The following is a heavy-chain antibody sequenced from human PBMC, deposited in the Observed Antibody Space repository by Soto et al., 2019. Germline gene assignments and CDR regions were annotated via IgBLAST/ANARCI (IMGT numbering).Heavy chain of an antibody. J-gene: IGHJ5*02. CDR3: ARDEAYKWNDGGWFDP. CDR2: ISAYNGNT. V-gene: IGHV1-18*01. D-gene: IGHD1-1*01. CDR1: GYTFTSYG. Sequence: QVQLVQSGAEVKKPGASVKVSCKASGYTFTSYGISWVRQASGQGLERMGWISAYNGNTKYAQKLQDRVTMNTDTSTSTAYMELRSLRSDDTAVYYCARDEAYKWNDGGWFDPWGQGTLVTVSS.